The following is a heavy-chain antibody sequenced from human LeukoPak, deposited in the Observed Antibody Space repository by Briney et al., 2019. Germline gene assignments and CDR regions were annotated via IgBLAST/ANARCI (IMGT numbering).Heavy chain of an antibody. CDR3: ATVNILTVFDY. Sequence: ASVNVSCQVSGYTLTELSMHWVRQAPGKGLEWMGGFDPEDCEPIYAQKFQGRVTMTEDTSTDTAYMELSSLRPEDTAVYYCATVNILTVFDYWGQGTLVTVSS. D-gene: IGHD3-9*01. CDR1: GYTLTELS. CDR2: FDPEDCEP. J-gene: IGHJ4*02. V-gene: IGHV1-24*01.